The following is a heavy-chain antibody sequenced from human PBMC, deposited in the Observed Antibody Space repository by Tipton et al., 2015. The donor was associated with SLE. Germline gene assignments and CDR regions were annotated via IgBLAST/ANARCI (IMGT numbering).Heavy chain of an antibody. CDR1: GYTFIGYY. D-gene: IGHD3-22*01. CDR2: INPNSGGS. V-gene: IGHV1-2*02. J-gene: IGHJ5*02. CDR3: ARGLSYYSDSSGYYQFDL. Sequence: QSGPEVKKPGASVKVSCKASGYTFIGYYIHWVRQAPGQGLEWMGWINPNSGGSHSAQKFQGRVTMTRDTSISTAYMELSNLRSDDTAVYYCARGLSYYSDSSGYYQFDLWGQGTLVTVSS.